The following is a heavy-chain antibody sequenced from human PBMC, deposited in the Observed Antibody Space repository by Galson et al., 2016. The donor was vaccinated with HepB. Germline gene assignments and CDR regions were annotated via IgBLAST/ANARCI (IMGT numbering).Heavy chain of an antibody. J-gene: IGHJ1*01. CDR2: IHWDDDK. D-gene: IGHD3-22*01. Sequence: PALVKPTQTLTLTCTFSGFSLSTTGVGVGWIRQPPGKALECLAVIHWDDDKRCSPSLKNRLSITKDTSKNQVVLTMTNMDPVDTATYYCGYLFGPIYYYDSRGYCQNWGQGTLVTVSS. V-gene: IGHV2-5*02. CDR3: GYLFGPIYYYDSRGYCQN. CDR1: GFSLSTTGVG.